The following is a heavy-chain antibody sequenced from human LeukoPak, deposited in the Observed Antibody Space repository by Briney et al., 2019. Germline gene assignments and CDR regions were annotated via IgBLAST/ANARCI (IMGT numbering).Heavy chain of an antibody. CDR2: ISSSGSTI. Sequence: GGSLRLSCAASGFTFSDYYMSWIRQAPGKGLEWVSYISSSGSTIYYADSVKGRFTISRDNAKNSLYLQMNSLRAEDTAVYYCARAKGWELLTHLALYYWGQGTLVTVSS. D-gene: IGHD1-26*01. J-gene: IGHJ4*02. CDR1: GFTFSDYY. V-gene: IGHV3-11*04. CDR3: ARAKGWELLTHLALYY.